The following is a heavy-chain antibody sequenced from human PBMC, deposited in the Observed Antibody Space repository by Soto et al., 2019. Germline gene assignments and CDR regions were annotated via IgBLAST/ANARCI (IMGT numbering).Heavy chain of an antibody. Sequence: SVKGSCKASGYTFTGYYMHWVRQAPVQGLEWMGWINPNSGGTNYAQKFQGWVTMTRDTSISTAYMELSRLRSDDTAVYYCARDQIRVAAAQNYYYYYGMDVWGQGTTVTVSS. CDR1: GYTFTGYY. D-gene: IGHD6-13*01. V-gene: IGHV1-2*04. CDR2: INPNSGGT. J-gene: IGHJ6*02. CDR3: ARDQIRVAAAQNYYYYYGMDV.